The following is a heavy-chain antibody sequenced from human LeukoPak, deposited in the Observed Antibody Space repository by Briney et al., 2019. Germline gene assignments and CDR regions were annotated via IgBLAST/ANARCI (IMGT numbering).Heavy chain of an antibody. D-gene: IGHD3-22*01. CDR2: ISYDGSNK. J-gene: IGHJ4*02. Sequence: GGSPRLSCAASGFTFSSYAMHWVRQAPGKGLEWVAVISYDGSNKYYADSVKGRFTISRDNSKNTLYLQMNSLRAEDTAVYYCARVSDSSGYYRPFDYWGQGTLVTVSS. V-gene: IGHV3-30-3*01. CDR1: GFTFSSYA. CDR3: ARVSDSSGYYRPFDY.